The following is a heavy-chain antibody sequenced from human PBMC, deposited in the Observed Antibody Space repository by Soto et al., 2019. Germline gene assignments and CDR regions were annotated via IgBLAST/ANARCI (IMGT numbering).Heavy chain of an antibody. D-gene: IGHD7-27*01. CDR1: GFTFPRFG. V-gene: IGHV3-30*18. CDR3: AKGRGEMNWANYYGLDV. Sequence: PGGSLRLSCAASGFTFPRFGMHWVRQAPGKGLEWVALITYEGSQIYYADAVKGQFTISRDNGDNTLSLQMDNLRTEDTATYFCAKGRGEMNWANYYGLDVWGQGTTVTVSS. J-gene: IGHJ6*02. CDR2: ITYEGSQI.